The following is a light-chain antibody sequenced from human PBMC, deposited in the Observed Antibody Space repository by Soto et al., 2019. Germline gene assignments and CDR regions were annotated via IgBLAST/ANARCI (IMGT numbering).Light chain of an antibody. CDR2: DAS. CDR3: QQYNGYTWT. CDR1: QSISSW. Sequence: DIQMTQSPSTLSASVGDRVTITCRASQSISSWLAWYQQKPGKAPKLLIYDASSLESGVPSRFSGSGSGTESTLTISSLQPDDFATYYCQQYNGYTWTFGQGTKVEIK. J-gene: IGKJ1*01. V-gene: IGKV1-5*01.